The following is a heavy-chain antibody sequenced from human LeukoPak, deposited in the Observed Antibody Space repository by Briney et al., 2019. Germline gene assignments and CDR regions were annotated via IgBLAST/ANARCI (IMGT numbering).Heavy chain of an antibody. J-gene: IGHJ6*03. D-gene: IGHD3-3*01. CDR2: IKQDGSEK. CDR3: ARYDFWSGYTDYYYYHMDV. V-gene: IGHV3-7*01. Sequence: GGSLRLSCAASGFTFSSYWMSWVRQAPGKGLEWVANIKQDGSEKYYVDSVKGRFTISRDNAKNSLYLQMNSLRAEDTAVYYCARYDFWSGYTDYYYYHMDVWGKGTTVAVSS. CDR1: GFTFSSYW.